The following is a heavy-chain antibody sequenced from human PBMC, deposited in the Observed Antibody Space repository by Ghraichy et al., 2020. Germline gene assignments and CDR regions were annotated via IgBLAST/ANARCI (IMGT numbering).Heavy chain of an antibody. Sequence: GESLRLSCAASGFTFNEYAMHWVRQAPGQGLEWVASISGSGASTFHADSVKGRFTISRDNYKNMMYLRLSSLRADDTAVYYCARDRGGSTWRYYYFDYWGQGTLVSVSS. D-gene: IGHD6-13*01. V-gene: IGHV3-23*01. CDR3: ARDRGGSTWRYYYFDY. CDR2: ISGSGAST. J-gene: IGHJ4*02. CDR1: GFTFNEYA.